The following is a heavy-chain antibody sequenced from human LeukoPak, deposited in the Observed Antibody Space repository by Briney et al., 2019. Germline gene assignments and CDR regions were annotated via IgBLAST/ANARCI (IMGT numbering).Heavy chain of an antibody. D-gene: IGHD2-8*01. CDR2: IIPILGIA. CDR1: GGTFSSYT. J-gene: IGHJ4*02. V-gene: IGHV1-69*04. Sequence: GPSVKVSCKASGGTFSSYTISWVRQAPGQGLEWMGRIIPILGIANHAQKFQGRVTITADKSTSTAYMELSSLRSEDTAVYYCARDCTNGVCSKGGVDYWGQGTLVTVSS. CDR3: ARDCTNGVCSKGGVDY.